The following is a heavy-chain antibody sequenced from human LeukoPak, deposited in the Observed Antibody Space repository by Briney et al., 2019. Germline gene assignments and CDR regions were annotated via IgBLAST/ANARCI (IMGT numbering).Heavy chain of an antibody. J-gene: IGHJ4*02. D-gene: IGHD3-10*01. CDR2: IYHSGST. CDR1: GGSISSGGYY. CDR3: ARSRPNYYGSGYYFDY. Sequence: SETLSLTCTVSGGSISSGGYYWSWIRQPPGKGLEWIGYIYHSGSTYYNPSLKSRVTISVDTSKNQFSRKLSSVTAADTAVYYCARSRPNYYGSGYYFDYWGQGPLVTVSS. V-gene: IGHV4-30-2*01.